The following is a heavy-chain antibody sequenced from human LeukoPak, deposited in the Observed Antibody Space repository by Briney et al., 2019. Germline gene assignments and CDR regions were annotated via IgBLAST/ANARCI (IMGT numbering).Heavy chain of an antibody. V-gene: IGHV4-59*12. D-gene: IGHD2-15*01. CDR3: ASQGYCSGGSCGYFDY. J-gene: IGHJ4*02. CDR1: GGSISSYY. Sequence: PSETLSLTCTVSGGSISSYYWSWIRQPPGKGLEWIGYIYYSGSTNYNPSLKSRVTISVDTSKNQFSLKLSSVTAADTAVYYCASQGYCSGGSCGYFDYWGQGTLVTVSS. CDR2: IYYSGST.